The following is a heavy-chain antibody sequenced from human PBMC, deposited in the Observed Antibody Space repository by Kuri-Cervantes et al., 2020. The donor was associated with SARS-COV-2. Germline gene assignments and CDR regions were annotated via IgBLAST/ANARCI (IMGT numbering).Heavy chain of an antibody. D-gene: IGHD6-13*01. CDR2: ISYDGSNK. CDR1: GFTFTSHA. V-gene: IGHV3-30*03. CDR3: AREGVIAAESFDY. Sequence: GESLKISCAVSGFTFTSHAMHWVRQAPGKGLEWVALISYDGSNKFYADSVKGRFTISRDNSKNTLYLQMNSLRAEDTAVYYCAREGVIAAESFDYWGQGTLVTVSS. J-gene: IGHJ4*02.